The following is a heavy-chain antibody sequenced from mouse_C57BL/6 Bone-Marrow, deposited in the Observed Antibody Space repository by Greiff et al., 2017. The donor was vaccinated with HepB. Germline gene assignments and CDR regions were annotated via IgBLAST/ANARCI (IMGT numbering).Heavy chain of an antibody. CDR1: GYTFTSYW. D-gene: IGHD4-1*01. CDR3: ALTGTRRVWYFDV. J-gene: IGHJ1*03. CDR2: INPSNGGT. V-gene: IGHV1-53*01. Sequence: QVQLQQPGTELVKPGASVKLSCKASGYTFTSYWMHWVKQRHGQGLEWIGNINPSNGGTNYNEEFKSKATLTVDKSSSTAYMQLSSLTSEDSAVYYCALTGTRRVWYFDVWGTGTTVTVSS.